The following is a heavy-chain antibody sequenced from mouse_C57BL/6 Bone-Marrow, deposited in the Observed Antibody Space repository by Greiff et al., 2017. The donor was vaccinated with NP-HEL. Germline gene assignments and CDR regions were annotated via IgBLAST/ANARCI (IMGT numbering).Heavy chain of an antibody. J-gene: IGHJ1*03. D-gene: IGHD1-1*01. Sequence: EVHLVESGGDLVKPGGSLKLSCAASGFTFSSYGMSWVRQTPDKRLEWVATISSGGSYTYYPDSVKGRFTISRDNAKNTLYLQMRSLKSEDTAMYYCARHVCGSSSWYFDVWGTGTTVTVSS. CDR1: GFTFSSYG. V-gene: IGHV5-6*01. CDR2: ISSGGSYT. CDR3: ARHVCGSSSWYFDV.